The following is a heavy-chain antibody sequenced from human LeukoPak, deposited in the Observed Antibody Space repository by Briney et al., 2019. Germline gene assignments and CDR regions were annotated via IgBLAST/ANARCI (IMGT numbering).Heavy chain of an antibody. V-gene: IGHV5-51*01. CDR3: ARRAYYYDSSGYFDAFDI. D-gene: IGHD3-22*01. Sequence: GESLKISCKGSGYSFTSYWIGWVRQMPGKGLEWMGIIYPGDSDTRYSPSFQGQVTISADKSISTAYLQWSSLKAPDTAMYYCARRAYYYDSSGYFDAFDIWGQGTMVTVSS. CDR2: IYPGDSDT. J-gene: IGHJ3*02. CDR1: GYSFTSYW.